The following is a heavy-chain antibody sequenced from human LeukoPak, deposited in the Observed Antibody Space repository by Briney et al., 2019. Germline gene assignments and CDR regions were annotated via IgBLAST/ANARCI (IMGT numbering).Heavy chain of an antibody. V-gene: IGHV1-46*01. D-gene: IGHD3-3*01. CDR2: INPGGGST. J-gene: IGHJ3*02. Sequence: ASVKVSCKASGYTFTSYYMHWVRQAPGQGLEWMGIINPGGGSTSYAQKFQGRVTMTRGTSTSTVYMELSSLRSEDTAVYYCAKDLVEMVIISGAFDIWGQGTMVTVSS. CDR3: AKDLVEMVIISGAFDI. CDR1: GYTFTSYY.